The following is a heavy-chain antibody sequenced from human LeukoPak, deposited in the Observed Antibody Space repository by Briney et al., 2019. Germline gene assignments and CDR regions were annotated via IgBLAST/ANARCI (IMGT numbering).Heavy chain of an antibody. J-gene: IGHJ4*02. V-gene: IGHV4-39*07. CDR3: AGSGSYWGGYFDY. CDR2: IYYSGST. D-gene: IGHD1-26*01. Sequence: PSETLSLTCTVSGGSISSSSYYWGWIRQPPGKGLEWIGSIYYSGSTYYNPSLKSRVTISVDTSKNQFSPKLSSVTAADTAVYYCAGSGSYWGGYFDYWGQGTLVTVSS. CDR1: GGSISSSSYY.